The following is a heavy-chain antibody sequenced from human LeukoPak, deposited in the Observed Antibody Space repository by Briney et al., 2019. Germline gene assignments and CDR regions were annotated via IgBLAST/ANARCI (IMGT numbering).Heavy chain of an antibody. V-gene: IGHV1-2*02. D-gene: IGHD2-2*01. CDR2: INPNSGGT. CDR3: ARGGRNVVVPAAPTGY. Sequence: ASVKVSCKASGYTFTSYGISWVRQAPGQGLEWMGWINPNSGGTNYAQKFQGRVTMTRDTSISTAYMELSRLRSDDTAVYYCARGGRNVVVPAAPTGYWGQGTLVTVSS. CDR1: GYTFTSYG. J-gene: IGHJ4*02.